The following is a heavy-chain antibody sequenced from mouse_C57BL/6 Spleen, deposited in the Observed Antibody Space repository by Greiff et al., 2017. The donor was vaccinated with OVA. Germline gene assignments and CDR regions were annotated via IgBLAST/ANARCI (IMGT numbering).Heavy chain of an antibody. CDR3: AGHYYGAY. V-gene: IGHV1-59*01. CDR2: IDPSDSYT. CDR1: GYTFTSYW. Sequence: VQLQQPGAELVRPGTSVKLSCKASGYTFTSYWMHWVKQRPGQGLEWIGVIDPSDSYTNYNQKFKGKATLTVDTSSSTAYMQLSSLTSEDSAVYYCAGHYYGAYWGQGTTLTVSS. J-gene: IGHJ2*01.